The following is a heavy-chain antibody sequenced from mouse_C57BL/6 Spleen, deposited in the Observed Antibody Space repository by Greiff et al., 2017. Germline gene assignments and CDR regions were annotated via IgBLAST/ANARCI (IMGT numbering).Heavy chain of an antibody. CDR2: INPQNGGT. D-gene: IGHD1-1*01. CDR1: GYTFTDYY. Sequence: EVQLQQSGPELVKPGASVKISCKASGYTFTDYYLNWVKQSHGKSLEWIGDINPQNGGTSYNQKFKGKATLTVDKSSSTAYMELRSLTSEDSAVYYCAIGYYGPFAYWGQGTLVTVSA. J-gene: IGHJ3*01. V-gene: IGHV1-26*01. CDR3: AIGYYGPFAY.